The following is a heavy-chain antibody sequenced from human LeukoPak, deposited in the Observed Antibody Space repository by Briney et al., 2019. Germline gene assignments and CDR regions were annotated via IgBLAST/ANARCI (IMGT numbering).Heavy chain of an antibody. V-gene: IGHV3-74*01. D-gene: IGHD4-17*01. Sequence: GGSLRLSCAASGFTFSSYAMHWVRQAPGKGLVWVSRINSDGSSTSYADSVKGRFTISRDNAKNTLYLQMNSLRAEDTAVYYCARSYGDYGIYYFDYWGQGTLVTVSS. CDR1: GFTFSSYA. J-gene: IGHJ4*02. CDR3: ARSYGDYGIYYFDY. CDR2: INSDGSST.